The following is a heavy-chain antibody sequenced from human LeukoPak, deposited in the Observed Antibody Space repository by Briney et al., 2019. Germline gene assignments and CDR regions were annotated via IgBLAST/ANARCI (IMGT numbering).Heavy chain of an antibody. V-gene: IGHV5-10-1*01. CDR1: GYRLTNYW. CDR3: ARSVKGGISARHYWYFDL. J-gene: IGHJ2*01. D-gene: IGHD3-16*01. CDR2: IDPSDSET. Sequence: GGSLRLSCKVSGYRLTNYWISWVRQMPGKGLEWMGRIDPSDSETKYSPSFQGHVTISVDKSISTAYLQWSNLRASDTAMYFCARSVKGGISARHYWYFDLWGRGTLVTVSS.